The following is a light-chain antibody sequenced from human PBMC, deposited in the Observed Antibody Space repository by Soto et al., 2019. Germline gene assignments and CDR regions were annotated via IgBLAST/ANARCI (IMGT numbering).Light chain of an antibody. CDR2: AAS. CDR3: QKYDSARVT. J-gene: IGKJ3*01. V-gene: IGKV1-27*01. Sequence: IQMTQSPSSLSASVGDRVTITCRASQAIANYLAWYQQKPGKVPKLLIYAASTLQSGVPSRFSGSGFETDFTLTISSLQPEDVATYYCQKYDSARVTFGPGTKVDVK. CDR1: QAIANY.